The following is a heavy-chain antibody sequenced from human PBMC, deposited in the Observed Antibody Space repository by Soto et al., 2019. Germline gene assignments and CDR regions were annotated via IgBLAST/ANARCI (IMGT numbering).Heavy chain of an antibody. CDR1: GFTFSSYG. V-gene: IGHV3-30*18. CDR2: ISYDGSNK. D-gene: IGHD3-22*01. J-gene: IGHJ5*02. Sequence: GGSLRLSCAASGFTFSSYGMHWVRQAPGKGLEWVAVISYDGSNKYYADSVKGRFTISRDNSKNTLYLQMNSLRAEDTAVYYCAKEIYYDSSGYYPQGSDPWGQGTVVTVSS. CDR3: AKEIYYDSSGYYPQGSDP.